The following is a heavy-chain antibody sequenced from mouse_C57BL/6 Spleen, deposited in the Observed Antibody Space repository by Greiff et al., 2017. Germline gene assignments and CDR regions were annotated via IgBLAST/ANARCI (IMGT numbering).Heavy chain of an antibody. V-gene: IGHV1-80*01. CDR2: IYPGDGDT. CDR1: GYAFSSYW. Sequence: QVHVKQSGAELVKPGASVKISCKASGYAFSSYWMNWVKQRPGKGLEWIGQIYPGDGDTNYNGKFKGKATLTADKSSSTAYMQLSSLTSEDSAVYFCASYGSSHWYFDVWGTGTTVTVSS. CDR3: ASYGSSHWYFDV. D-gene: IGHD1-1*01. J-gene: IGHJ1*03.